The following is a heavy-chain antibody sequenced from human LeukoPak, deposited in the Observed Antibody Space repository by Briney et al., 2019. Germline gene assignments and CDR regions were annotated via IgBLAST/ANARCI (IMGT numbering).Heavy chain of an antibody. J-gene: IGHJ4*02. Sequence: SETPSLTCTVSGGSVSSGSYYWSWIRQPPGKGLEWIGYIYYSGSTNYNPSLKSRVTISVDTSKNQFSLKLSSVTAADTAVYYCARDPGKQWLGGDWGQGTLVTVSS. D-gene: IGHD6-19*01. CDR2: IYYSGST. CDR1: GGSVSSGSYY. V-gene: IGHV4-61*01. CDR3: ARDPGKQWLGGD.